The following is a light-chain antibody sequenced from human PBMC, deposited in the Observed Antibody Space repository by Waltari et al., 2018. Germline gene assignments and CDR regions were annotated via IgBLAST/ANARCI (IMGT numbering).Light chain of an antibody. CDR1: SSDVSGYNF. Sequence: QSALTQPASVSGSPGQSITIPCTGTSSDVSGYNFVSWDQKHPGKAPTLMIHDVTNRPSGVSNRFPGSKSGNTASLTISGLQAEDETDYYCSSYASSSAHYVFGSGTKVTVL. CDR3: SSYASSSAHYV. J-gene: IGLJ1*01. V-gene: IGLV2-14*03. CDR2: DVT.